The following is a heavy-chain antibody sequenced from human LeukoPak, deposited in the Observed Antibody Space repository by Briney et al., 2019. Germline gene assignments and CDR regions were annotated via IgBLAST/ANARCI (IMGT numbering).Heavy chain of an antibody. CDR2: ISAYNGNT. D-gene: IGHD2-2*01. CDR1: GYTFTSYG. CDR3: ARALGRGYQLLWAGSNWFDP. Sequence: ASVKVSCKASGYTFTSYGISWVRQAPGQGLEWMGWISAYNGNTNYAQKLQGRVTMTTDTSTSTAYMELRSLRSDDTAVYYCARALGRGYQLLWAGSNWFDPWGQGTLVTVSS. J-gene: IGHJ5*02. V-gene: IGHV1-18*01.